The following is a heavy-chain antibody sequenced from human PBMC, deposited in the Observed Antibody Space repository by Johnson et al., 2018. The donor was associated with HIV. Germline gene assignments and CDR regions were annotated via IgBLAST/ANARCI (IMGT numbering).Heavy chain of an antibody. CDR3: ARAVGAGGI. D-gene: IGHD1-26*01. CDR1: EFSFSSYW. J-gene: IGHJ3*02. V-gene: IGHV3-48*04. Sequence: EVQLVESGGSVVRPGGSLRLSCAASEFSFSSYWMSWVRQAPGKGLEWVSYISSSGSTIYYADSVKGRFTISRDNVKNSLYLQMNSLRAEDTALYYGARAVGAGGIWGQGTMVTVSS. CDR2: ISSSGSTI.